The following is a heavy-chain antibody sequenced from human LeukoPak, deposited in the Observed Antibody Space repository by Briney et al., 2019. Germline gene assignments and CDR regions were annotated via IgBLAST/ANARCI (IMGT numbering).Heavy chain of an antibody. CDR1: GGSISSSSYY. Sequence: SETLSLTCTVSGGSISSSSYYWGWIRQPPGKGLEWIGSIYYSGSTYYNPSLKSRVTISVDTSKNQFSLKLSSVTAADTAVYYCARHAPSSSWYPYYYYGMDVWGQGTTVTVSS. J-gene: IGHJ6*02. CDR2: IYYSGST. D-gene: IGHD6-13*01. V-gene: IGHV4-39*01. CDR3: ARHAPSSSWYPYYYYGMDV.